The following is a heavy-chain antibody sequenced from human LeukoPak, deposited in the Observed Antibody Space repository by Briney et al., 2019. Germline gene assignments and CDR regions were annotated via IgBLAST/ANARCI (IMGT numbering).Heavy chain of an antibody. V-gene: IGHV3-21*01. CDR3: ARVRAAALDY. CDR1: GFTFSSYS. D-gene: IGHD6-13*01. CDR2: ISNSSSYI. Sequence: GGSLRLSCAASGFTFSSYSMNWVRQAPGKGLEWVSSISNSSSYIYYADSVKGRFTISRDNAKNSLYLQMNSLRAEDTAVYYCARVRAAALDYWGQGTLVTVSS. J-gene: IGHJ4*02.